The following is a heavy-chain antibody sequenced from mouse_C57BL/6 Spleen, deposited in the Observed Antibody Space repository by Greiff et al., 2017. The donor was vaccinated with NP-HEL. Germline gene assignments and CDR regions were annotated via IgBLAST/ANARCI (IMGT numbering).Heavy chain of an antibody. Sequence: DVMLVESGGGLVKPGGSLKLSCAASGFTFSSYAMSWVRQTPEKRLEWVATISDGGSYTYYPDNVKGRFTISRDNAKNNLYLQMSHLKSEDTAMYYCARPITTVVAYYFDYWGQGTTLTVSS. CDR2: ISDGGSYT. D-gene: IGHD1-1*01. CDR3: ARPITTVVAYYFDY. J-gene: IGHJ2*01. V-gene: IGHV5-4*03. CDR1: GFTFSSYA.